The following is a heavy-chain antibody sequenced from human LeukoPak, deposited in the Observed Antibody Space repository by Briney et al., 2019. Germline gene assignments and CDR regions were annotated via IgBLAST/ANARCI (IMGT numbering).Heavy chain of an antibody. CDR1: GFTFDDYG. D-gene: IGHD3-9*01. J-gene: IGHJ3*02. CDR2: INWNGGST. V-gene: IGHV3-20*04. Sequence: PGGSLRLSCAASGFTFDDYGMSWVRQATGKGLEWVSGINWNGGSTGYADSVKGRFTSSRDNAKNSLYLQRNSLRAEDTALYYCARVELRYFGWLSPVHAFDIWGQGTMVTVSS. CDR3: ARVELRYFGWLSPVHAFDI.